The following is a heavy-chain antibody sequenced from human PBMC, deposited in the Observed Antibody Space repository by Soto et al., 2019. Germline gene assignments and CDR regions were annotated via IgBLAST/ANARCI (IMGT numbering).Heavy chain of an antibody. CDR2: INSDGSST. D-gene: IGHD2-15*01. V-gene: IGHV3-74*01. CDR3: VRTSLVVAAATREDY. Sequence: EVQLVESGGGLVQPGGSLRLSCAASGFTFSSYWMHWVRQAPGKGLVWVSRINSDGSSTSYADSVNGRFTISRDNAKNTLYLQMNSLGAEDTAVYYGVRTSLVVAAATREDYWGQGTLVTVSS. J-gene: IGHJ4*02. CDR1: GFTFSSYW.